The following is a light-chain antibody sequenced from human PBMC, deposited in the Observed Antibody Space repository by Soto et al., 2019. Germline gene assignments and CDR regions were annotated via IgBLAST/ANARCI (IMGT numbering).Light chain of an antibody. CDR2: EVS. CDR1: SSDVGGYNY. CDR3: SSYTSSSTLV. Sequence: QSALTQPASVSGSPGQSITISCTGTSSDVGGYNYVSWYQQHPGKAPKLTIYEVSNRPSGVSNRFSGSKSGNTASLTISGLQAEDEADYYCSSYTSSSTLVFGTGTKV. V-gene: IGLV2-14*01. J-gene: IGLJ1*01.